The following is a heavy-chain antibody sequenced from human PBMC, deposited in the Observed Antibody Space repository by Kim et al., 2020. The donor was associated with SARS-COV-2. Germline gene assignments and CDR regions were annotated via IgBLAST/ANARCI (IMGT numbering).Heavy chain of an antibody. J-gene: IGHJ4*02. Sequence: GGSLRLSCAASGFTFINTWMNWVRQAPGKGLEWIARLKSKTDGGTTHYAAPVNGRFTISRDDSKNTLYLQMNSLKTEDAAVYYCATGGLAYWGQGTLVTVSS. CDR2: LKSKTDGGTT. D-gene: IGHD2-21*01. CDR1: GFTFINTW. CDR3: ATGGLAY. V-gene: IGHV3-15*01.